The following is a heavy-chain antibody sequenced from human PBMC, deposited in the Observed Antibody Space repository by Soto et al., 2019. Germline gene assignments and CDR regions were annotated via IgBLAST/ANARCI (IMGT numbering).Heavy chain of an antibody. D-gene: IGHD2-15*01. CDR3: ARESRYCSGGSCYSGNAYYYYYGMDV. Sequence: PSETLSLTCTVSGGSISSSGYYWSWIRQHPGKGLERIGYIYYSGSTYYNPSLKSRVTISVDTSKNQFSLKLSSVTAADTAVYYCARESRYCSGGSCYSGNAYYYYYGMDVWGQGTTVTVSS. CDR1: GGSISSSGYY. CDR2: IYYSGST. J-gene: IGHJ6*02. V-gene: IGHV4-31*03.